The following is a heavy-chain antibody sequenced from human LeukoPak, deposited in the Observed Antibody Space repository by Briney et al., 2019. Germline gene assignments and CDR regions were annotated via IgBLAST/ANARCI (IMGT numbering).Heavy chain of an antibody. V-gene: IGHV4-34*01. CDR3: AREKWLVRGNLFDP. D-gene: IGHD6-19*01. Sequence: SETLSLTCAVYGGSFSGYYWSWIRQPPEKGLEWIGEINHSGSTNYNPSLKSRVTISVDTSKNQFSLKLSSVTAADTAVYYCAREKWLVRGNLFDPWGQGTLVTVSS. CDR1: GGSFSGYY. J-gene: IGHJ5*02. CDR2: INHSGST.